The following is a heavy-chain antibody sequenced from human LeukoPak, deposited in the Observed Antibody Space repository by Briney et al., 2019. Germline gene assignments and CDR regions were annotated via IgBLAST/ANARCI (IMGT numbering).Heavy chain of an antibody. CDR1: GGTFSSYA. J-gene: IGHJ4*02. CDR3: ARAPGYITMVRGVMYDY. D-gene: IGHD3-10*01. Sequence: PVASVKVSCKASGGTFSSYAISWVRQAPGQGLEWMGRIIPILGIANYAQKFQGRVTITADKSTSTAYMELSSLRSEDTAVYYCARAPGYITMVRGVMYDYWGQGTLVTVSS. V-gene: IGHV1-69*04. CDR2: IIPILGIA.